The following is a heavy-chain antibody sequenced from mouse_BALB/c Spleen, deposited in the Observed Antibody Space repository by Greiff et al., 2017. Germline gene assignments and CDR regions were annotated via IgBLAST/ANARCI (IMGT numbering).Heavy chain of an antibody. CDR2: IDPANGNT. CDR1: GFNIKDTY. V-gene: IGHV14-3*02. D-gene: IGHD2-2*01. CDR3: ARRLRRDYYAMDY. J-gene: IGHJ4*01. Sequence: EVHLVESGAELVKPGASVKLSCTASGFNIKDTYMHWVKQRPEQGLEWIGRIDPANGNTKYDPKFQGKATITADTSSNTAYLQLSSLTSEDTAVYYCARRLRRDYYAMDYWGQGTSVTVSS.